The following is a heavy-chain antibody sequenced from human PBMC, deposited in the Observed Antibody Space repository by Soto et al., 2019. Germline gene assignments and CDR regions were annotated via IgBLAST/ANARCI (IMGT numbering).Heavy chain of an antibody. Sequence: SETLSLTCTVSGDSISSNTNYWSWIRQPPGEGLEWIGFISYSGTTSYSPSLKSRVAISLDTSKNQFSLSLSSVTATDTAVYYCARTSVQLERRGVWFDPWGQGTLVTVSS. CDR3: ARTSVQLERRGVWFDP. CDR1: GDSISSNTNY. J-gene: IGHJ5*02. D-gene: IGHD1-1*01. CDR2: ISYSGTT. V-gene: IGHV4-30-4*01.